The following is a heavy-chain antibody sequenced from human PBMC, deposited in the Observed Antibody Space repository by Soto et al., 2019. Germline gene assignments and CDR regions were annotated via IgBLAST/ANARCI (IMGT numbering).Heavy chain of an antibody. J-gene: IGHJ6*03. CDR2: ISPSGSAQ. D-gene: IGHD2-15*01. CDR3: ARVGYCSGGSCYYLDV. CDR1: GFTFNNYS. Sequence: GGSLRLSCAASGFTFNNYSINWVRQAPGKGLEWISYISPSGSAQYYADSVKGRFTISRDNAKNSLYLQMNSLRAEDTAVYYCARVGYCSGGSCYYLDVWGQGTTVTVS. V-gene: IGHV3-48*04.